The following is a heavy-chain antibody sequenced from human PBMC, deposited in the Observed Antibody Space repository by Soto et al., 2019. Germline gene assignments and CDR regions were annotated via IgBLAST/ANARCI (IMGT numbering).Heavy chain of an antibody. J-gene: IGHJ4*02. CDR1: GFTFSSYA. CDR3: AKNPAISSKDYYVGSVYPNSYFAY. CDR2: ISGSGGST. V-gene: IGHV3-23*01. Sequence: EVQLLESGGGLVQPGGSLRLSCAASGFTFSSYAMSWVRQAPGKGLEWVSAISGSGGSTYYADSVKGRFTISRDNSKNPLYLQRNSLRAEDRAVYYCAKNPAISSKDYYVGSVYPNSYFAYWGKGPLFTVSS. D-gene: IGHD3-22*01.